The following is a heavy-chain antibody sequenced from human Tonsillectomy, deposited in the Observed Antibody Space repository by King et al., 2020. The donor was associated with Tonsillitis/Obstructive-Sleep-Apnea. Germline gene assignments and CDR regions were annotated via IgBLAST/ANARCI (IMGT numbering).Heavy chain of an antibody. V-gene: IGHV7-4-1*02. Sequence: VQLVESGSELKKPGASVKVSCKASGYTITRYAMNWVRQAPGQGLEWMGWINTNTGNPTYAQDFIGRVVFSWDTSVSTAHLQISSLEAEDTAVYYCSRDSNGGYDGYDLDFWGQGTLVTVSS. J-gene: IGHJ4*02. CDR1: GYTITRYA. CDR3: SRDSNGGYDGYDLDF. D-gene: IGHD5-12*01. CDR2: INTNTGNP.